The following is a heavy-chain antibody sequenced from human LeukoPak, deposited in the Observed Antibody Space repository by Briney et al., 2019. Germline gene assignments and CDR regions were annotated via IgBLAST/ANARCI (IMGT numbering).Heavy chain of an antibody. V-gene: IGHV1-69*02. CDR1: GGTFSSYT. Sequence: SVKVSCKASGGTFSSYTISWVRQAPGQGLEWMGRIIPILGIANYAQKFQGRVTITADKSTSTAYMELSSLRSEATAVYYCATSSSTSCYPAFYYYYYMDVWGKGTTVTVSS. CDR2: IIPILGIA. J-gene: IGHJ6*03. CDR3: ATSSSTSCYPAFYYYYYMDV. D-gene: IGHD2-2*01.